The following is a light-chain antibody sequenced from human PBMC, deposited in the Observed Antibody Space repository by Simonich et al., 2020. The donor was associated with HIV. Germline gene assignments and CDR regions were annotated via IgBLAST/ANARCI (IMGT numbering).Light chain of an antibody. Sequence: QSALTQPPSASGSPGQSFTISCTGATSDDCGYNYVSWYQQHPCTAPKLMIYEVTKRPSGVPVRFSGSKSGNTASLTVSGLQAEDEADYYCSSYTSSSTWVFGGGTKLTVL. V-gene: IGLV2-8*01. CDR3: SSYTSSSTWV. CDR2: EVT. J-gene: IGLJ3*02. CDR1: TSDDCGYNY.